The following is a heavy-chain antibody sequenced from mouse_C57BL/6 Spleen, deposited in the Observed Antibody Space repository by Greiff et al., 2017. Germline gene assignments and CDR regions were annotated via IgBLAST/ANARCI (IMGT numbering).Heavy chain of an antibody. J-gene: IGHJ4*01. CDR3: ARSPFTTVVATGAMDY. V-gene: IGHV1-52*01. D-gene: IGHD1-1*01. CDR1: GYTFTSYW. Sequence: VQLQQSGAELVRPGSSVKLSCKASGYTFTSYWMHWVKQRPIQGLEWIGNIDPSDSETHYNQKFKDKATLTVDKSSSTAYMQLSSLTSEDSAVYYCARSPFTTVVATGAMDYWGQGTSVTVSS. CDR2: IDPSDSET.